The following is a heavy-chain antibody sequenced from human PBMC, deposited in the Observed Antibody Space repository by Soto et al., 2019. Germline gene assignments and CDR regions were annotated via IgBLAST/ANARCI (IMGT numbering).Heavy chain of an antibody. CDR2: ISAYNGNT. D-gene: IGHD3-10*01. CDR3: ARGLGGLVPPLLWFGESLPWDY. CDR1: GYTFTSYG. J-gene: IGHJ4*02. V-gene: IGHV1-18*01. Sequence: QVQLVQSGAEVKKPGASVKVSCKASGYTFTSYGISWVRQARGQGLEWMGWISAYNGNTNYAQKLQGRVTMTTDTSTSTAYMELRSLRSDDTAVYYCARGLGGLVPPLLWFGESLPWDYWGQGTLVTVSS.